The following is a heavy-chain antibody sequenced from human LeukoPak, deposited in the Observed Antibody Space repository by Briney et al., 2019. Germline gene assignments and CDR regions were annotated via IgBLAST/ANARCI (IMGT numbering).Heavy chain of an antibody. CDR2: IYYSGST. CDR1: GGSISSGGYY. D-gene: IGHD2-2*01. J-gene: IGHJ6*02. CDR3: ARARSGYCSSTSCHGAYYYGMDV. V-gene: IGHV4-61*08. Sequence: SETLSLTCTVSGGSISSGGYYWSWIRQHPGKGLEWIGYIYYSGSTYYNPSLKSRVTISVDTSKNQFSLKLSSVTAADTAVYYCARARSGYCSSTSCHGAYYYGMDVWGQGTTVTVSS.